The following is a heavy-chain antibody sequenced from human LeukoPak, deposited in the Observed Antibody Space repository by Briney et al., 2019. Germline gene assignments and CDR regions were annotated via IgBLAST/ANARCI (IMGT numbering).Heavy chain of an antibody. CDR1: GGSISSGGYY. V-gene: IGHV4-30-2*01. Sequence: SQTLSLTCTVSGGSISSGGYYWSWVRQPPGKGLEWIGEINHSGSTNYNPSLKSRVTISVDTSKNQFSLKLSSVTAADTAVYYCARVFRKLLPWGQGTLVTVSS. CDR3: ARVFRKLLP. CDR2: INHSGST. J-gene: IGHJ5*02. D-gene: IGHD2-21*02.